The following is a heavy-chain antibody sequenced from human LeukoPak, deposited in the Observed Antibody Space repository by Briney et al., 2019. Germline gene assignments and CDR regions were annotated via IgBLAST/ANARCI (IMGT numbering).Heavy chain of an antibody. V-gene: IGHV4-59*12. CDR2: INHSGST. D-gene: IGHD5-12*01. CDR1: GGSISSYY. CDR3: ASDPGGFSFDY. J-gene: IGHJ4*02. Sequence: SETLSLTCTVSGGSISSYYWSWIRQPPGKGLEWIGEINHSGSTNYNPSLKSRVTMSVDTSKNQFSLKLSSVTAADTAVYYCASDPGGFSFDYWGQGTLVTVSS.